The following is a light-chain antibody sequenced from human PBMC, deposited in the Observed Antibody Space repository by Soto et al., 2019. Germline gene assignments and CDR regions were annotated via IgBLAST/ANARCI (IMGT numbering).Light chain of an antibody. CDR1: SSDVGGYNY. CDR2: EVS. CDR3: SSYTRSSTHVV. J-gene: IGLJ2*01. V-gene: IGLV2-14*01. Sequence: QSALTQPASVSGSPGQSITISCTGTSSDVGGYNYVSWYQQHPGKAPKLMIYEVSNRPSGVSNRFSGSKSGNTASLTISGLQAEDEADYYCSSYTRSSTHVVFGGGIKLTVL.